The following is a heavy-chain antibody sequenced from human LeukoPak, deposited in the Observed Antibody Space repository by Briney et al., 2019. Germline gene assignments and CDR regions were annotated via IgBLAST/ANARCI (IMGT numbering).Heavy chain of an antibody. Sequence: SQTLSLTCTVSGASIGSGDYYWTWIRQPPGKGLEWIGEINHSGITNYNPSLKSRVTISIDTSKSQFSLKLNSVTAADTAVYYCSRGLSDVYWGQGTLVTVSS. J-gene: IGHJ4*02. CDR2: INHSGIT. CDR3: SRGLSDVY. V-gene: IGHV4-30-4*08. CDR1: GASIGSGDYY.